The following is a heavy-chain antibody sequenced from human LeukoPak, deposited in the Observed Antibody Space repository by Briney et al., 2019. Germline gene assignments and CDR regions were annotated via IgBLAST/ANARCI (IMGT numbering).Heavy chain of an antibody. Sequence: SGGSLRLSCAASGFTVSSNYMSWVRQAPGEGLEWVSVIYSGGSTYYADSVKGRFTISRDNSKNTLYLQMNSLRAEDTAVYYCARDPYSVSYYGMDVWGQGTTVTVSS. D-gene: IGHD1-26*01. CDR2: IYSGGST. J-gene: IGHJ6*02. CDR3: ARDPYSVSYYGMDV. CDR1: GFTVSSNY. V-gene: IGHV3-53*01.